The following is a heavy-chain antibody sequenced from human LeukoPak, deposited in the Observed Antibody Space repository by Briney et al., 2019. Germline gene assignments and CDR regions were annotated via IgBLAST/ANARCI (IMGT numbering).Heavy chain of an antibody. D-gene: IGHD5-18*01. V-gene: IGHV3-66*01. Sequence: GGSLRLSCAASGFTVSSNYMSWVRQAPGKGLEWVSVIYSGGSTYYADSVKGRFTISRDNSRNTLYLQMNSLRAEDTAVYYCARDTAMVKGWNYYYYMDVWGKGTTVTISS. CDR3: ARDTAMVKGWNYYYYMDV. CDR1: GFTVSSNY. CDR2: IYSGGST. J-gene: IGHJ6*03.